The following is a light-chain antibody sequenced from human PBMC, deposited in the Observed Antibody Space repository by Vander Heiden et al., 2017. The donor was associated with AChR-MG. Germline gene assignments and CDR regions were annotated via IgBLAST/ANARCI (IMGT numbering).Light chain of an antibody. CDR1: SSNIGAGYD. J-gene: IGLJ1*01. CDR3: QSYDTSLDGV. CDR2: GNI. V-gene: IGLV1-40*01. Sequence: QSVLTQPPSVSGAPGQRATIPCTGSSSNIGAGYDVHWYQQLPGTAPKLLIYGNINRPSGVPDQFSASKSGTSASLAITGLQAEDEADYYCQSYDTSLDGVFGTGTRVTVL.